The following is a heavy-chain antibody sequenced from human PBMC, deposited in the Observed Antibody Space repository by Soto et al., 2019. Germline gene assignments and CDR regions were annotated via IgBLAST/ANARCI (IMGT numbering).Heavy chain of an antibody. CDR1: GGSISSSSYY. D-gene: IGHD2-15*01. Sequence: PSETLSLTCTVSGGSISSSSYYWGWIRQPPGKGLEWIGSIYYSGSTYYNPSLKSRVTISVDTSKNQFSLKLSSVTAADTAVYYCARGDIVVVVSWIDPSGQGTLVTVST. CDR2: IYYSGST. V-gene: IGHV4-39*01. J-gene: IGHJ5*02. CDR3: ARGDIVVVVSWIDP.